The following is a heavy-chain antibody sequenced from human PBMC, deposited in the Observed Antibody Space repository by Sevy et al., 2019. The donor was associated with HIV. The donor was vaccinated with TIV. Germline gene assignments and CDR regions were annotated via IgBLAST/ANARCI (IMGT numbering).Heavy chain of an antibody. Sequence: GSLRLSCAASGFTFSSYAMHWVRQAPGKGLEWVAVISYDGSNKYYADSVKGRFTISRDNSKNTLYLQMNSLRAEDTAVYYCAREGADIVVVTAPIDYWGQGTLVTVSS. V-gene: IGHV3-30-3*01. J-gene: IGHJ4*02. CDR3: AREGADIVVVTAPIDY. D-gene: IGHD2-21*02. CDR2: ISYDGSNK. CDR1: GFTFSSYA.